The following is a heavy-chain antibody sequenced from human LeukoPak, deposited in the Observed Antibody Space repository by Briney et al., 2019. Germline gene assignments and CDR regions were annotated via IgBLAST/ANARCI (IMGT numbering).Heavy chain of an antibody. CDR2: ISWNSGSI. CDR1: GFTFDDYA. V-gene: IGHV3-9*01. D-gene: IGHD3-16*02. Sequence: QPGRSLRLSCAASGFTFDDYAMHWVRQAPGKGLEWVSCISWNSGSIGYADSVKGRFTISRDNAKNSLYLQMNSLRAEDTALYYCAKDTNYVWGSYRPLYFDYWGQGTLVTVSS. J-gene: IGHJ4*02. CDR3: AKDTNYVWGSYRPLYFDY.